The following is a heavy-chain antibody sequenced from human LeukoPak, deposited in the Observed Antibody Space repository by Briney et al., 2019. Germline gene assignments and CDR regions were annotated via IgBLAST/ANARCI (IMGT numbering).Heavy chain of an antibody. D-gene: IGHD3-9*01. Sequence: QPGRSLRLSCAVSGFTFSSFTMHWVRQAPGKGLEWVAVISYDGSNKYYADSLKGRFTISRDNSKNTLYLQLNGLRADDTAVYYCARVFIFEAESDHDAFDLWGLGTMVTVSS. CDR2: ISYDGSNK. V-gene: IGHV3-30*04. J-gene: IGHJ3*01. CDR3: ARVFIFEAESDHDAFDL. CDR1: GFTFSSFT.